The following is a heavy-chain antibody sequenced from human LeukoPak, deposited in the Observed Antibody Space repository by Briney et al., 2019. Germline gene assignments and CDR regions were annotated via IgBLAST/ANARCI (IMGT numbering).Heavy chain of an antibody. D-gene: IGHD5-24*01. J-gene: IGHJ4*02. V-gene: IGHV1-2*02. Sequence: GASVKVSCKASGYTFTVYYLHWVRQAPGQGLEYMGWINPNTGGTNYVQKFQGRVTMTRDTSISTGYMELSSLRSDDTALYYCAGADGYNLGDFWGQGTQVTVSS. CDR3: AGADGYNLGDF. CDR1: GYTFTVYY. CDR2: INPNTGGT.